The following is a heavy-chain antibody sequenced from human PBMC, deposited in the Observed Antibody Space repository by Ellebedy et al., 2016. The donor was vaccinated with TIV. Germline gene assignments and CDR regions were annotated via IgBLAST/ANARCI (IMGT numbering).Heavy chain of an antibody. Sequence: GESLKISCAASGFTFTTYWMSWVRQAPGKGLEWVANMNQVGSEKYYVDSVKGRFTISRDNAQNSLYLHMNNRIAEDTAVYYCTRDPNSPGDTGYGDYWGQGVVVTVST. J-gene: IGHJ4*02. V-gene: IGHV3-7*03. CDR2: MNQVGSEK. CDR1: GFTFTTYW. CDR3: TRDPNSPGDTGYGDY. D-gene: IGHD5-12*01.